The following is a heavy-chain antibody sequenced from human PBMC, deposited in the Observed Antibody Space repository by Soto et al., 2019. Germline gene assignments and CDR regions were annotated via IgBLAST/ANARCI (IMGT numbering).Heavy chain of an antibody. CDR2: IDPTDSYT. CDR1: GYSFTTYW. V-gene: IGHV5-10-1*01. Sequence: PGESLKISCQASGYSFTTYWISWVRQMPGKKLECMGRIDPTDSYTDYGPSFEGHVTMSVDRSIITAYLEWSSLKASDSAMYYCARLTLAQDSSGYHIFDYWGQGTLVTVSS. CDR3: ARLTLAQDSSGYHIFDY. J-gene: IGHJ4*02. D-gene: IGHD3-22*01.